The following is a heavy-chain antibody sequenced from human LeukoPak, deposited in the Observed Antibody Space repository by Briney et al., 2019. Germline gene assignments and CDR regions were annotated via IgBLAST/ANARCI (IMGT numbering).Heavy chain of an antibody. D-gene: IGHD1-26*01. CDR1: GVSISTSTYY. Sequence: SETLSLTCTVSGVSISTSTYYWAWIRQPPGKGLEWIGTIYYSGTTYYNPSLKSRLAISVDTSKNQFSLNLTSVTAADTSLYYCAIMRGGYPSPFHSWGQGTLVTVSS. CDR2: IYYSGTT. J-gene: IGHJ5*01. V-gene: IGHV4-39*01. CDR3: AIMRGGYPSPFHS.